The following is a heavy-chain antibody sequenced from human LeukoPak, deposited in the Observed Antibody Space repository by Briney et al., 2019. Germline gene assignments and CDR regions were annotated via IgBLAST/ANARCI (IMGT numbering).Heavy chain of an antibody. CDR1: GFTFSSYD. V-gene: IGHV3-13*01. Sequence: PGGSLRLSCAASGFTFSSYDMHWVRQATGKGLEWVSAIGTAGDTYYPGSVKGRFTISRENAKNSLYLQMNSLRAGDTAVYYCATGTLRLGYFQHWGQGTLVTVSS. CDR3: ATGTLRLGYFQH. D-gene: IGHD1-7*01. J-gene: IGHJ1*01. CDR2: IGTAGDT.